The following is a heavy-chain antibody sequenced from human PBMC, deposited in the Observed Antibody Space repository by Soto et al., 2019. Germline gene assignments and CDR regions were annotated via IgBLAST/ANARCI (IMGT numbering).Heavy chain of an antibody. Sequence: PSETLSLTCTVSGGSISSGDYYWSWIRQPPGKGLEWIGYIYYSGSTYSNPSLKSRVTISVDTSKNQFSLKLSSVTAADTAVYYCGRGASITMIGGSVWGQGTTVTVCS. D-gene: IGHD3-22*01. CDR1: GGSISSGDYY. J-gene: IGHJ6*02. CDR3: GRGASITMIGGSV. CDR2: IYYSGST. V-gene: IGHV4-30-4*01.